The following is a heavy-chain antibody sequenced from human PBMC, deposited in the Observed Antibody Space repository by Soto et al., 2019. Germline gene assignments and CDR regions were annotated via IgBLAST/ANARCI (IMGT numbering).Heavy chain of an antibody. CDR2: IYYSGST. J-gene: IGHJ4*02. CDR1: VGSMSSYD. CDR3: ERYSSGPTRDYYFDY. Sequence: SETLSITCTVSVGSMSSYDWSWFRQPPGKGLEWIGYIYYSGSTNYNPSLKSRVTISVDTSKNQFSLKLSSVTAADTAVYYCERYSSGPTRDYYFDYWGQGTLVTVSS. V-gene: IGHV4-59*01. D-gene: IGHD6-19*01.